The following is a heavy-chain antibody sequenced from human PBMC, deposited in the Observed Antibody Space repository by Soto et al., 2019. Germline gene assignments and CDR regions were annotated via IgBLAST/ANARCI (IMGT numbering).Heavy chain of an antibody. V-gene: IGHV1-8*01. CDR3: ARVKDIFLDSSNWFDS. CDR1: GYTFVSYE. D-gene: IGHD3-3*01. Sequence: QVQLVQSGAEVKKPGTSVKVSCKASGYTFVSYEINWVRQASGQGLEWMGWMNPDSGHTGYEKKFQGRITMTRNTSISTAYLELSSLTFEDTALYYCARVKDIFLDSSNWFDSWGQGTLVTVSS. CDR2: MNPDSGHT. J-gene: IGHJ5*01.